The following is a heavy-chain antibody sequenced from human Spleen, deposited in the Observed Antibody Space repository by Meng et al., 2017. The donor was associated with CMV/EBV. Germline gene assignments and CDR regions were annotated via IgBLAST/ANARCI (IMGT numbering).Heavy chain of an antibody. CDR1: GFTFSGYE. Sequence: GESLKISCAASGFTFSGYEMNWVRQAPGKGLEWVSKISSSGSTIYYADSVKGRFTISRDNSKNTLYLQMNSLRAEDTAVYYCAKQFHSGSSPGFDYWGQGTPVTVSS. J-gene: IGHJ4*02. D-gene: IGHD1-26*01. CDR2: ISSSGSTI. CDR3: AKQFHSGSSPGFDY. V-gene: IGHV3-48*03.